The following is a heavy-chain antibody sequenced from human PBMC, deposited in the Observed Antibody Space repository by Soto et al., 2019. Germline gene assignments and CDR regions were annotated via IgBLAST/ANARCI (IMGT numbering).Heavy chain of an antibody. CDR2: ISAYNGNT. CDR1: GYTFTSYG. V-gene: IGHV1-18*04. CDR3: ARAVTGTTSHFDF. J-gene: IGHJ4*02. Sequence: DSVQVSCKASGYTFTSYGISWVRQAPGQGLEWMGWISAYNGNTNYAQKLQGRVTMTTDTSTSTAYMELRSLRSDDTAVYYCARAVTGTTSHFDFWGQGTLVTVSS. D-gene: IGHD1-7*01.